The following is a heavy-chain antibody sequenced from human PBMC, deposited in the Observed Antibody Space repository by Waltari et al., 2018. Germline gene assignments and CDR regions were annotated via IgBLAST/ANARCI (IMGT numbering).Heavy chain of an antibody. Sequence: EVQLVESGGGLVQPGGSLRLSCAVSGFTLSSYWMHWVRQAPGKGLVWVSRINTDGSKTGHADSVKGRFTISRDNAKNTLYLQMNSLRVEDTAVYYCVREGVPAGGTPWGQGTLVTVSS. CDR1: GFTLSSYW. CDR3: VREGVPAGGTP. V-gene: IGHV3-74*01. J-gene: IGHJ5*02. CDR2: INTDGSKT. D-gene: IGHD6-13*01.